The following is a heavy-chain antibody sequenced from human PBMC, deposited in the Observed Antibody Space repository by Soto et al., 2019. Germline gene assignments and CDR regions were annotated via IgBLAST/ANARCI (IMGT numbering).Heavy chain of an antibody. CDR3: ARQAKIGDRSQFYFDS. J-gene: IGHJ4*02. CDR2: ISYNGRNK. Sequence: VGSLRLSCAASGFTSSFYAMHWVRQAPGKGLEWVAVISYNGRNKHYVDSVKGRFTISRDNSQDTLYLQMDSLRPDDTAVYYCARQAKIGDRSQFYFDSWGQGTLVTVSS. D-gene: IGHD3-16*01. CDR1: GFTSSFYA. V-gene: IGHV3-30*04.